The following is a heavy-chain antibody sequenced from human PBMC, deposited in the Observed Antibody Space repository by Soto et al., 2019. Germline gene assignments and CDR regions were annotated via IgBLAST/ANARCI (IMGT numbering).Heavy chain of an antibody. D-gene: IGHD2-21*01. Sequence: GGSLRLSCGASGLSVSDNYMGWVRQAPGRGLEWVSVMYAGGDTHYADSVKGRFTISRDKSENTLNLQMNSLRDGDTGVYFCVSRIPSWVFDYWGLGTLVTVSS. CDR1: GLSVSDNY. CDR3: VSRIPSWVFDY. J-gene: IGHJ4*01. CDR2: MYAGGDT. V-gene: IGHV3-53*01.